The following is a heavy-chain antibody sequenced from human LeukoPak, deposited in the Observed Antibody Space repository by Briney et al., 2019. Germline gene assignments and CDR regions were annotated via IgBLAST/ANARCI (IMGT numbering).Heavy chain of an antibody. CDR2: IWYDGSNK. V-gene: IGHV3-33*01. CDR3: ARDLDGAPVY. CDR1: EFTFSSYG. J-gene: IGHJ4*02. Sequence: GRSLRLSCAASEFTFSSYGMHWVRQAPGKGLEWVAVIWYDGSNKYYADSVKGRFTISRDNSKNTLYLQMNSLRAEDTAVYYCARDLDGAPVYWGQGTLVTVSS. D-gene: IGHD1-14*01.